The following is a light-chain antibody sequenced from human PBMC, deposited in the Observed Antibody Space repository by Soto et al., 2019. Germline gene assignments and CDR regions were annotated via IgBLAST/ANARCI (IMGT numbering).Light chain of an antibody. CDR2: EVT. CDR3: SSYTSSSTLEV. Sequence: QSVLTQPASVSGSPGQSITISCTGTSSDVGGFNYVSWYQQHPGKAPKLMIYEVTNRPSGISNRFSGSKSGNTASLTISGLQADDEGDYYCSSYTSSSTLEVFGGGTKVTVL. J-gene: IGLJ3*02. CDR1: SSDVGGFNY. V-gene: IGLV2-14*01.